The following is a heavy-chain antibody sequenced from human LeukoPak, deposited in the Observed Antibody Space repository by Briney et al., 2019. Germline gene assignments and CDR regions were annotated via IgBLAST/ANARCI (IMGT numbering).Heavy chain of an antibody. Sequence: GSLRLSCAASGVNFRKYAMSWIRQPPGKGLEWIGYIYYSGSTNYNPSLKSRVTISVDTSKNQFSLKLSSVTAADTAVYYCARLHRGRPFDIWGQGTMVTVSS. D-gene: IGHD2-15*01. CDR3: ARLHRGRPFDI. J-gene: IGHJ3*02. CDR1: GVNFRKYA. V-gene: IGHV4-59*08. CDR2: IYYSGST.